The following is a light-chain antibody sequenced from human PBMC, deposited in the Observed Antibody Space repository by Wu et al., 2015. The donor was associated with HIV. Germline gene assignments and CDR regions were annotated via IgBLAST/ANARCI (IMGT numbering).Light chain of an antibody. CDR3: QQYNDWPPLT. CDR2: GAS. J-gene: IGKJ4*01. Sequence: EIVLTQSPGTLSLSPGERASLSCRASQSISSNYLAWYQQKPGQAPRLLIYGASTRVTGIPARFSGSGSGTEFTLTISTMQAEDVAVYYCQQYNDWPPLTFGGGTKGGDQT. V-gene: IGKV3-15*01. CDR1: QSISSN.